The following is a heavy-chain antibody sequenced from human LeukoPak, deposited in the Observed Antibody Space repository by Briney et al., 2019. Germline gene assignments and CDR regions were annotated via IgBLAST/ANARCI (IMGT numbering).Heavy chain of an antibody. D-gene: IGHD1-26*01. J-gene: IGHJ5*02. CDR1: GFTFSSYS. Sequence: GGSLRLSCAASGFTFSSYSMNWVRQAPGKGLEWVSSISSSSSYIYYADSVKGRFTISRDNAKNSLYLQMNSLRAEDTAVYYCARGAYGGRYNWFDPWGQGTLVTVSS. CDR2: ISSSSSYI. CDR3: ARGAYGGRYNWFDP. V-gene: IGHV3-21*01.